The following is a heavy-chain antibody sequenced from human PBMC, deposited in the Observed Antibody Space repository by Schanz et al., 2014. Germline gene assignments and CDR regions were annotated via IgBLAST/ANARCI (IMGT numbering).Heavy chain of an antibody. CDR2: ISYDGINK. J-gene: IGHJ4*02. Sequence: VQLVESGGGVVQPGRSLRLSCAASGFTFSSYPMHWVRQAPGKGLEWVALISYDGINKYYADSVRGRFTISRDNSRNTVYLQMNNVGVDDTATYYCVKTDAGWRFDYWGQGTLVTVSS. CDR3: VKTDAGWRFDY. CDR1: GFTFSSYP. V-gene: IGHV3-30*04. D-gene: IGHD6-19*01.